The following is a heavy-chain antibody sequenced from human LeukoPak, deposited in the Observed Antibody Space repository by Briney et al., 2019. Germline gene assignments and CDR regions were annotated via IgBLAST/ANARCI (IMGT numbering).Heavy chain of an antibody. CDR1: GFTFSSYA. Sequence: PGGSLRLSCAASGFTFSSYAMSWVRQAPGKGLEWVSAISGSGGSTYYADSVKGRFTISRDNSKNTLYLQMNSLRAEDTAVYYCAKTPNKIAVAGTGFYYFDYWGQGTLVTVSS. J-gene: IGHJ4*02. CDR2: ISGSGGST. CDR3: AKTPNKIAVAGTGFYYFDY. D-gene: IGHD6-19*01. V-gene: IGHV3-23*01.